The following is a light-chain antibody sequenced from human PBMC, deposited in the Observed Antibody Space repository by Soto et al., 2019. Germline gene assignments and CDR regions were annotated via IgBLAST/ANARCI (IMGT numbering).Light chain of an antibody. Sequence: EIVLAKSHGTVSLSPGERATLSGRASQRFTSTYLAWYQQRPGPAPRLLIYAAYSRATGIPDRFRGSGSGTEFTLTISSLQSEDFAVYYCQQYNNWPLTVGGGTKVDI. CDR3: QQYNNWPLT. V-gene: IGKV3D-15*01. J-gene: IGKJ4*02. CDR2: AAY. CDR1: QRFTSTY.